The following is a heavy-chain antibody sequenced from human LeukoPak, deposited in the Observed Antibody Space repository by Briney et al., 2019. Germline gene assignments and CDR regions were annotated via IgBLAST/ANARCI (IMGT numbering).Heavy chain of an antibody. Sequence: ASVKVSCKASGYTFTGYYXXXXXQAPGXXXXXXXXXXPNSGXTXYXQKFXXXXTXTXDTSISTAYMELSRLRSDDTXVYYCARVDGDCTNGVCDDFDYWGQGTLVTVSS. CDR3: ARVDGDCTNGVCDDFDY. J-gene: IGHJ4*02. CDR2: XXPNSGXT. V-gene: IGHV1-2*02. D-gene: IGHD2-8*01. CDR1: GYTFTGYY.